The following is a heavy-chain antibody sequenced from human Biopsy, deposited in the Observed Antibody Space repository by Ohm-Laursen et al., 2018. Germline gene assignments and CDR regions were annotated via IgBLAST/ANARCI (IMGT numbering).Heavy chain of an antibody. CDR1: GGTICSFF. Sequence: SETLSLICTVSGGTICSFFWSWIRQPPGKGLEWVGYIYYSGSTNYNPSLRSRVTISVDRSKNQFSLELSSVTAADTAVYYCARVGAGAPSIDYFDYWGQGALVTASS. J-gene: IGHJ4*02. CDR2: IYYSGST. D-gene: IGHD1-26*01. V-gene: IGHV4-59*01. CDR3: ARVGAGAPSIDYFDY.